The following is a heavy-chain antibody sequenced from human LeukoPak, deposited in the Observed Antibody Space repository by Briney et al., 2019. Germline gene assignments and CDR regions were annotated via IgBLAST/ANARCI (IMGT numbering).Heavy chain of an antibody. CDR3: ARDETHFYGSGSSNWFDP. CDR2: IYYSGTT. J-gene: IGHJ5*02. D-gene: IGHD3-10*01. CDR1: GGSFSGYY. Sequence: SETLSLTCAVNGGSFSGYYWGWLRQSPGKGLEWIGYIYYSGTTIYNPSLKSRLTISLDTSKNQFSLNLSSVTAADTAVYYCARDETHFYGSGSSNWFDPWGQGILVTVSS. V-gene: IGHV4-34*11.